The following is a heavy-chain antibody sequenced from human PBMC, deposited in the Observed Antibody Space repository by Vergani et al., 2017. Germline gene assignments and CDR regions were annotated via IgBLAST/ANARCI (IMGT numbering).Heavy chain of an antibody. CDR3: ANLFTSSRAGFEY. Sequence: QVQLQESGPGLVKASQTLSLTCSVSGAYVGSGGYYWSWVRQRPGMGLDWIGYIYYSGTTYYNPSLESRLTISLDTSKNQFSLRLRSVTAADTAVYFCANLFTSSRAGFEYWGPGTLVTVSS. D-gene: IGHD2-2*01. CDR2: IYYSGTT. J-gene: IGHJ4*02. V-gene: IGHV4-30-4*08. CDR1: GAYVGSGGYY.